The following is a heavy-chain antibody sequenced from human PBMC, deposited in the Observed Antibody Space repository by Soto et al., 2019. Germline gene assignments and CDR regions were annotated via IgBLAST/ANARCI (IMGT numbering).Heavy chain of an antibody. CDR2: INDSGST. V-gene: IGHV4-34*01. D-gene: IGHD3-16*01. CDR3: QGDDF. J-gene: IGHJ4*02. Sequence: PSETLSLTCAVSGGSFRGYFWSWIRQSPDKGLEWIGEINDSGSTYYNPSFKSRLTLSVDTSRSQISLRLTSMTAADSAVYYCQGDDFWGQGTRVTVSS. CDR1: GGSFRGYF.